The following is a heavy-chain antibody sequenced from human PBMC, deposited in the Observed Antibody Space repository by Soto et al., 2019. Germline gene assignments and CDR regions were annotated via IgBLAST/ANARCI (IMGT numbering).Heavy chain of an antibody. CDR2: IIPIFGTA. Sequence: SVKVSCKASGGTFSSYAISWVRQAPGQGLEWMGGIIPIFGTANYAQKFQGRVTITADESTSTAYMELSGLRSEDTAVYYCARDLAARPEGAFAIWGQGTMVTVSS. CDR1: GGTFSSYA. D-gene: IGHD6-6*01. CDR3: ARDLAARPEGAFAI. J-gene: IGHJ3*02. V-gene: IGHV1-69*13.